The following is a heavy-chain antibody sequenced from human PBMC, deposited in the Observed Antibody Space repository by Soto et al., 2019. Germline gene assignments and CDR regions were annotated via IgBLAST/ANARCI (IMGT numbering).Heavy chain of an antibody. CDR3: ARVPDY. CDR2: IYHSANT. V-gene: IGHV4-30-2*01. CDR1: GGSISSGGYS. Sequence: QLQLQESGSGLVKPSQTLSLTCAVSGGSISSGGYSWGWTRQPPGKGLEWIGYIYHSANTYYNPSLQSRATISVERSKNQSSLKVSSVTAADPAVEYCARVPDYGGQGTLVTVSS. J-gene: IGHJ4*02.